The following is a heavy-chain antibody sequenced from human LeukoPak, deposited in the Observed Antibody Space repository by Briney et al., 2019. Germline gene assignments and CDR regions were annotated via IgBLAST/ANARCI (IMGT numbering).Heavy chain of an antibody. CDR2: ISSSSSYI. CDR3: AREGGITMIRPLDY. CDR1: GFTFSSYI. V-gene: IGHV3-21*01. D-gene: IGHD3-10*01. J-gene: IGHJ4*02. Sequence: GGSLRLSCAASGFTFSSYIMNWVRQAPGKGLEWVSSISSSSSYIYYADSVKGRFTISRDNAKNSLYLQMNSLRAEDTAVYYCAREGGITMIRPLDYWGQGTLVTVSS.